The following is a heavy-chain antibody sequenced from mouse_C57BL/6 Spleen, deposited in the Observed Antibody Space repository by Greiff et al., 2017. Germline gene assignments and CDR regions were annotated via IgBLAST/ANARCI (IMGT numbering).Heavy chain of an antibody. J-gene: IGHJ4*01. CDR3: ASRGGSSFYYAMDY. D-gene: IGHD1-1*01. V-gene: IGHV1-26*01. Sequence: EVKLQQSGPELVKPGASVKISCKSSGYTFTDYYMNWVKQSHGKSLEWIGDINPNNGGTSYNQKFKGKATLTVDKSSSTAYMELRSLTSEDSAVYYCASRGGSSFYYAMDYWGQGTSVTVSS. CDR1: GYTFTDYY. CDR2: INPNNGGT.